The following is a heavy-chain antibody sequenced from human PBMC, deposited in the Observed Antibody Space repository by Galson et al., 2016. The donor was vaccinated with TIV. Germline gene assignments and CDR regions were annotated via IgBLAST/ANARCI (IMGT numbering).Heavy chain of an antibody. CDR3: ARDDTSIRGSNAFDL. CDR1: GGSIGSHY. Sequence: SETLSLTCTVSGGSIGSHYWSWIRQPPGKGPEWIAYISASGRSNYTSYPNSRVSISVDTSMSQISLKVTSVTAADTAVYYCARDDTSIRGSNAFDLWGQGTMVTVSS. CDR2: ISASGRS. D-gene: IGHD1-1*01. J-gene: IGHJ3*01. V-gene: IGHV4-4*09.